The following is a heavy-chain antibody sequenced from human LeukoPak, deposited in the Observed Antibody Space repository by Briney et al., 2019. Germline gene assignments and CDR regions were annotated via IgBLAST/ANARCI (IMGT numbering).Heavy chain of an antibody. CDR3: ARRGAAARAGWGYMDV. D-gene: IGHD6-13*01. V-gene: IGHV4-59*08. Sequence: SETVSLACTVSGGSISSYYWSWIRQPPGKGLEWIGYIYYSGSTNYNPSLKSRVTISVDTSKNQFSLKLSSVTAADTAVYYCARRGAAARAGWGYMDVWGKGTTVTVSS. J-gene: IGHJ6*03. CDR2: IYYSGST. CDR1: GGSISSYY.